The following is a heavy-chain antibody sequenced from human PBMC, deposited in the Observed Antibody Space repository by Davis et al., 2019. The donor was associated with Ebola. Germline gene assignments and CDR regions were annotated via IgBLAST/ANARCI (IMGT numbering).Heavy chain of an antibody. V-gene: IGHV4-59*12. CDR1: GGSISSYY. Sequence: GSLRLSCTVSGGSISSYYWSWIRQPPGKGLEWIGEIYHSGSTNYNPSLKSRVTISVDKSKNQFSLKLSSVTAADTAVYYCARDHSEQWLGPWGQGTLVTVSS. CDR2: IYHSGST. CDR3: ARDHSEQWLGP. D-gene: IGHD6-19*01. J-gene: IGHJ5*02.